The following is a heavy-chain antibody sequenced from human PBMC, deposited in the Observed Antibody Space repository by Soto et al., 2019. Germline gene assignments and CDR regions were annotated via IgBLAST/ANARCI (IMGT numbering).Heavy chain of an antibody. V-gene: IGHV1-69*13. Sequence: SVKVSCKASGGTFSSYAISWVRQASGQGLEWMGGIIPIFGTANYAQKFQGRVTITADESTSTAYMELSSLRSEDTAVYYCARIAYYDSSGYSRYYFDYWGQGNLVTASS. CDR3: ARIAYYDSSGYSRYYFDY. CDR2: IIPIFGTA. CDR1: GGTFSSYA. J-gene: IGHJ4*02. D-gene: IGHD3-22*01.